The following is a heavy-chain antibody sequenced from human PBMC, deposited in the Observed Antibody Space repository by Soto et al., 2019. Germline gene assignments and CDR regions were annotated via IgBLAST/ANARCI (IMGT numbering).Heavy chain of an antibody. Sequence: GASVKVSCKASGYTFTTYVMHWVRQAPGQRLEWMGWIDAGNGNTRYSQNFQGRVTITRDTSASTAYMEVSSLRSEDTAVYFCARDSLGIVDFWGQGTLVTVSS. CDR3: ARDSLGIVDF. V-gene: IGHV1-3*01. CDR1: GYTFTTYV. CDR2: IDAGNGNT. J-gene: IGHJ4*02. D-gene: IGHD3-16*02.